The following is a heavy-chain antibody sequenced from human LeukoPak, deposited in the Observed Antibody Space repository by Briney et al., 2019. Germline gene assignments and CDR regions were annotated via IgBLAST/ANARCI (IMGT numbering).Heavy chain of an antibody. J-gene: IGHJ5*02. D-gene: IGHD2-2*01. V-gene: IGHV4-34*01. Sequence: SETLSLTCAVYGGSFSGYYWSWIRQPPGKGLEWIGEINHSGSTNYNPSLKSRVTISVDTSKNQFSLKLSSVTAADTAVYYCARFVVVPAAIQQNNWFDPWGQGTLVTVSS. CDR2: INHSGST. CDR3: ARFVVVPAAIQQNNWFDP. CDR1: GGSFSGYY.